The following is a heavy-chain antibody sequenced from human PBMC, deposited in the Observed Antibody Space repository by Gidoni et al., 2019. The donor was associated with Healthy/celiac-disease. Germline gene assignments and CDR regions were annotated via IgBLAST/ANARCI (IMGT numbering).Heavy chain of an antibody. V-gene: IGHV4-34*01. J-gene: IGHJ3*02. Sequence: STNYNPSIKSRVTISVDTSKNQFSLKLSSVTAADTAVYYCARDLYYYDSSGRRLDAFDIWGQGTMVTVSS. D-gene: IGHD3-22*01. CDR2: ST. CDR3: ARDLYYYDSSGRRLDAFDI.